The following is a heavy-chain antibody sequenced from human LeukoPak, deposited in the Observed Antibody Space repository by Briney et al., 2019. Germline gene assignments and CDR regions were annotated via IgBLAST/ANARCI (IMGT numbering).Heavy chain of an antibody. J-gene: IGHJ4*02. CDR2: IWYDGSNK. Sequence: PGGSLRLSCAASGFTFSSCGMHWVRQAPGKGLEWVAVIWYDGSNKYYADSVKGRFTISRDNSKNTLYLQMNSLRAEDTAVYYCARDSVYKSVLDYWGQGTLVTVSS. V-gene: IGHV3-33*01. D-gene: IGHD1-14*01. CDR1: GFTFSSCG. CDR3: ARDSVYKSVLDY.